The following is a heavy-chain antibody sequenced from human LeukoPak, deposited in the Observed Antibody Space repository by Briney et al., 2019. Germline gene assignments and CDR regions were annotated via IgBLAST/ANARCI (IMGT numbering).Heavy chain of an antibody. Sequence: PSETLSLTCSVSGGSISSSNYYWSWIRQPAGKGLEWIGRIYTSESTNYNPSLKSRVTMSVDTSKNQFSLKLSSVTAADTAVYYCARDRTYSSSWYRSRYFDYWGQGTLVTVSS. D-gene: IGHD6-13*01. CDR2: IYTSEST. CDR3: ARDRTYSSSWYRSRYFDY. J-gene: IGHJ4*02. V-gene: IGHV4-61*02. CDR1: GGSISSSNYY.